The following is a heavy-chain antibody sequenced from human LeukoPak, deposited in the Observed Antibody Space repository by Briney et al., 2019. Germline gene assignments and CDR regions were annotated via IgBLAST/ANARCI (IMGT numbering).Heavy chain of an antibody. V-gene: IGHV4-38-2*02. CDR2: VYHGGSS. D-gene: IGHD4-11*01. J-gene: IGHJ5*02. CDR1: GYSISSGFY. CDR3: ARRDYIGWTYNWFDP. Sequence: SETLSLTCTVSGYSISSGFYWGWIRQPPGKGLEWIGNVYHGGSSYYNPSLKSRVTISVDTSKNQFSLKVKSVTATDTAVYYCARRDYIGWTYNWFDPWGQGALVTVSA.